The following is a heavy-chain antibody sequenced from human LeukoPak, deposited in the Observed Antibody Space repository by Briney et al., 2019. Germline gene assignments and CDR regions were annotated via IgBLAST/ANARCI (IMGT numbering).Heavy chain of an antibody. D-gene: IGHD3-9*01. CDR2: IYHSGRT. V-gene: IGHV4-59*12. CDR1: GGSISGYY. CDR3: ARGSFHWLLG. J-gene: IGHJ4*02. Sequence: SETLSLTCSVSGGSISGYYWSWIRQVPGERLEWIGYIYHSGRTTYNPSLESRVTISVDRSKNQFSLKLSSVTAADTAVYYCARGSFHWLLGWGQGTLVTVSS.